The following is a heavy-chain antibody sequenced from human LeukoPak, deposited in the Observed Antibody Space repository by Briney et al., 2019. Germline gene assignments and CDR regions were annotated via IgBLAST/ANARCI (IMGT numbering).Heavy chain of an antibody. D-gene: IGHD1-26*01. CDR1: GFNVSSNY. CDR3: ARGVHSGSCRADY. CDR2: IYSGGNT. Sequence: PGGSLRLSCAASGFNVSSNYMSWVRQAPGKGLEWVSVIYSGGNTYYADSVKGRFTISRDNSKNTLYLQMNSLRAEDTAMYYCARGVHSGSCRADYWGQGTLVTVSS. V-gene: IGHV3-53*01. J-gene: IGHJ4*02.